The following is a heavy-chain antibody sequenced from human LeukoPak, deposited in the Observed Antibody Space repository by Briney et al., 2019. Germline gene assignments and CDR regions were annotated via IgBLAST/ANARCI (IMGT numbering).Heavy chain of an antibody. J-gene: IGHJ4*02. V-gene: IGHV1-69*13. CDR2: IIPIFGTA. Sequence: GASVKVSCKASGGTFGSYAISWVRQAPGQGLEWMGGIIPIFGTANYAQKFQGRVTITADESTSTAYMELSSLRSEDTAVYYCARSGSYCGGDCYQGDYWGQGTLVTVSS. D-gene: IGHD2-21*02. CDR3: ARSGSYCGGDCYQGDY. CDR1: GGTFGSYA.